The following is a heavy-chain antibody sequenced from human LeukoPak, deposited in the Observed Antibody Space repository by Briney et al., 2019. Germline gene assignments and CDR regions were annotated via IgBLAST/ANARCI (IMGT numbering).Heavy chain of an antibody. V-gene: IGHV1-8*02. J-gene: IGHJ6*03. Sequence: ASVKVSCKASGYTFTSYGINWVRQATGQGLEWMGWMNPNSGNTGYAQKFQGRVTMTRNTSISTAYMELSSLRSEDTAVYYCARGGGSGSYEESRTHYYYYYMDVWGKGTTVTISS. CDR3: ARGGGSGSYEESRTHYYYYYMDV. CDR1: GYTFTSYG. CDR2: MNPNSGNT. D-gene: IGHD1-26*01.